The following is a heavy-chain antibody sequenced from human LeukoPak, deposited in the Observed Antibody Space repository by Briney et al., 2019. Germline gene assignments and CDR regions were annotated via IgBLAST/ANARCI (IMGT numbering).Heavy chain of an antibody. J-gene: IGHJ5*02. V-gene: IGHV1-46*01. D-gene: IGHD3-10*01. CDR2: INPSGGTT. CDR3: ARDSSVEDTAWWFDP. Sequence: GASVKVSCKASGYTFTGYYMHWVRQAPGQGLEWMGWINPSGGTTNYAQKFRGRVTMTRDMSTSTDYMELSSLRSEDTAVYYCARDSSVEDTAWWFDPWGQGTLVTVSS. CDR1: GYTFTGYY.